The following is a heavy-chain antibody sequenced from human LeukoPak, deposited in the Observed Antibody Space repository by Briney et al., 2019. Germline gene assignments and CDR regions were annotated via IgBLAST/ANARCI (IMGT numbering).Heavy chain of an antibody. CDR3: AKRRSEWELPSFDY. Sequence: GGSLRLSCIGSGFIFSNYAMSWVRQAPGRGLEWVSSISGSDGSTYHGDSVKGRFSISRDNPKNTLYLRMNSLRAEDTAVYYCAKRRSEWELPSFDYWGQGTLVTVSS. J-gene: IGHJ4*02. D-gene: IGHD1-26*01. V-gene: IGHV3-23*01. CDR1: GFIFSNYA. CDR2: ISGSDGST.